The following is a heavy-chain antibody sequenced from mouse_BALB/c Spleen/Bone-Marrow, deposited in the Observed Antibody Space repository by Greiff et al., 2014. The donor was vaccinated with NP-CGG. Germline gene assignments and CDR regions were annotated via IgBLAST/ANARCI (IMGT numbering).Heavy chain of an antibody. CDR3: ARDHYGYYTMDY. Sequence: EVHLVESGGGLVKPGGSLKLSCAASGFTFSSYAMPWVRQTPEKRLEWVAEISSGGSYTYYPDTVTGRFTISRDNAKNTLYLKMSSLRSEDTAMYYCARDHYGYYTMDYWGQGTSVTVSS. D-gene: IGHD1-2*01. CDR1: GFTFSSYA. CDR2: ISSGGSYT. J-gene: IGHJ4*01. V-gene: IGHV5-9-4*01.